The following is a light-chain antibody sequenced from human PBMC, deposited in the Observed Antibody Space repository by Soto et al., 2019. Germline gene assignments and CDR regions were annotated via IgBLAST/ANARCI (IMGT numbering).Light chain of an antibody. J-gene: IGKJ1*01. V-gene: IGKV3-15*01. CDR3: QQYNKGPVT. CDR2: GAS. CDR1: QSISRN. Sequence: DIVITLSPVTLSVSTGERATLSCRASQSISRNLAWYQQKLGQAPRLLIYGASTRATGIAARFSGSGSGTEFTLTISSLQSEDFGVYYCQQYNKGPVTFGQGTKVDIK.